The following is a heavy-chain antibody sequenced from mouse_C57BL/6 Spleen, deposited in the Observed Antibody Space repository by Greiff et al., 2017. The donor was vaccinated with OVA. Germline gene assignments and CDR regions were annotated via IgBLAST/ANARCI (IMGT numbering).Heavy chain of an antibody. CDR1: GYTFTSYW. J-gene: IGHJ4*01. D-gene: IGHD2-1*01. Sequence: QVQLQQSGAELVMPGASVKLSCKASGYTFTSYWMHWVKQRPGQGLEWIGEIDPSDSYTNYNQKFKGKSTLTVDKSSSTAYMQLSSLTSEDSAVYYCARPSLYSPAMDYWGQGTSVTVSS. CDR2: IDPSDSYT. V-gene: IGHV1-69*01. CDR3: ARPSLYSPAMDY.